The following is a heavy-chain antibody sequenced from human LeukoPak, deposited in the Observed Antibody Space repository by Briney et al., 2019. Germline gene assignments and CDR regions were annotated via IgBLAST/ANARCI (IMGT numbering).Heavy chain of an antibody. J-gene: IGHJ5*02. CDR1: GFTFSGYG. Sequence: GGSLRLSCAASGFTFSGYGMHWVRQAPGKGLEWVASIRYDGSNKYYADSVKGRFTISRDNSKNTLYLQMNSLRAEDTAVYYCAKDQRYCSGGSCLDWFDPWGQGTLVTVSS. CDR3: AKDQRYCSGGSCLDWFDP. V-gene: IGHV3-30*02. D-gene: IGHD2-15*01. CDR2: IRYDGSNK.